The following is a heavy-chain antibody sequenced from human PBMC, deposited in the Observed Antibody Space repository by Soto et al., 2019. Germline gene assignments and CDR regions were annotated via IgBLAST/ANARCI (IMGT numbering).Heavy chain of an antibody. Sequence: KTSETLSLTCTVSGGSITSGGSFWSWIRQHPGKGPEWIAFIGYSGATSYNPSLASRVTISADTYKSQFSLNLRSVTAADTAAYYSERAGASSKWFAPWGQGTLVTVSS. D-gene: IGHD2-15*01. J-gene: IGHJ5*02. V-gene: IGHV4-31*03. CDR2: IGYSGAT. CDR3: ERAGASSKWFAP. CDR1: GGSITSGGSF.